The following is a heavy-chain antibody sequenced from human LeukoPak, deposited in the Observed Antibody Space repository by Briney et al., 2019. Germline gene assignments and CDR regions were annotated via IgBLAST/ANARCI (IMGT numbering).Heavy chain of an antibody. CDR3: ARDRSYNWNDYGFDP. V-gene: IGHV4-38-2*02. CDR1: GYSIRSGYY. J-gene: IGHJ5*02. Sequence: SETLSLTCTVSGYSIRSGYYWGWIRQPPGKGLEWIGSLYHSGSTYYNPSLKSRVTISVDTSKNQFSLKLSSVTAADTAVYYCARDRSYNWNDYGFDPWGQGTLVTVSS. CDR2: LYHSGST. D-gene: IGHD1-1*01.